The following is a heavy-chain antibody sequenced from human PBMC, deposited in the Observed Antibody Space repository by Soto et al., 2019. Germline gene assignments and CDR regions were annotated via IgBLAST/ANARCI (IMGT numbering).Heavy chain of an antibody. CDR2: ISSDGSNK. D-gene: IGHD5-18*01. V-gene: IGHV3-30*18. CDR1: GFTFSNYG. CDR3: AKDGYTYVSADF. J-gene: IGHJ4*02. Sequence: QVQLVESGGGVVQPGRSLRLSCAASGFTFSNYGMHWVRQAPGKGLEWVALISSDGSNKYYADSVKGRFTISRDNSKNTLYLQMNSLRAEDTAVYYCAKDGYTYVSADFWGQGTLVTVSS.